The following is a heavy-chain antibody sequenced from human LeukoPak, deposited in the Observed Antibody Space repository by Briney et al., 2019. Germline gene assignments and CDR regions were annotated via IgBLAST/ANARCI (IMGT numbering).Heavy chain of an antibody. CDR2: ISSDGSKK. J-gene: IGHJ6*02. D-gene: IGHD2-21*02. CDR1: GFTLSTYA. Sequence: GGSLRLSCAASGFTLSTYAMHWVRQAPGKGLEWVAVISSDGSKKYYADSVKGRFTISRDNSKNTLYLQVNSLRAEDTAVYYCARAEGSDSLNYYGMDVWGQGTTVTVSS. CDR3: ARAEGSDSLNYYGMDV. V-gene: IGHV3-30-3*01.